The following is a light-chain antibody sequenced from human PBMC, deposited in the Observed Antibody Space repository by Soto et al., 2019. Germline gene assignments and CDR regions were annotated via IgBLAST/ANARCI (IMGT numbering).Light chain of an antibody. J-gene: IGKJ4*01. CDR3: QNYNSYIII. Sequence: IDMTQSPSTMSASVGDRGTITCRTGQSISRWLAWYQKKKGEAPKLLIYDASTLESGVPSRLSGSGYGTDFTITISSMKHDDVETYYCQNYNSYIIIFGGGAKVDIK. V-gene: IGKV1-5*01. CDR1: QSISRW. CDR2: DAS.